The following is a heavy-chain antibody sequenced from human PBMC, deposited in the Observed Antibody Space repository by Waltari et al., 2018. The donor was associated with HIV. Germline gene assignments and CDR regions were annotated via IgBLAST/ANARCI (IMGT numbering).Heavy chain of an antibody. D-gene: IGHD6-19*01. CDR3: ARDPDYSSGWPYYFDY. Sequence: EVQLVESGGGLVKPGGSLRLSCAASGFTFSSYSMNWVRQAPGKGLEWVSSISSSSSYIYYADSVKGRFTISRDNAKNSLYLQMNSLRAEDTAVYYCARDPDYSSGWPYYFDYWGQGTLVTVSS. V-gene: IGHV3-21*01. CDR1: GFTFSSYS. CDR2: ISSSSSYI. J-gene: IGHJ4*02.